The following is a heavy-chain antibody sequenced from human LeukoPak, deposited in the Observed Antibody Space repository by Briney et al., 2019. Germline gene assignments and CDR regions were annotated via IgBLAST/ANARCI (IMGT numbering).Heavy chain of an antibody. CDR1: GYTFTGYY. V-gene: IGHV1-2*06. D-gene: IGHD2-8*01. CDR3: ARVYCTNGVCYRRAFDI. Sequence: GASVKVSCKASGYTFTGYYMHWVRQAPGQGLEWMGRINPNSGGTNYAQKFQGRVTMTRDTSISTAYMELSRLRYDDTAVYYCARVYCTNGVCYRRAFDIWGQGTMVTVSS. CDR2: INPNSGGT. J-gene: IGHJ3*02.